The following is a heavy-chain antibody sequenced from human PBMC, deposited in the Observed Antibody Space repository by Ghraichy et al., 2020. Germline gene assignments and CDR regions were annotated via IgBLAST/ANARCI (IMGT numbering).Heavy chain of an antibody. CDR3: ASVLDYYDSSGYLYWFDP. CDR1: GGSISSSSYY. CDR2: IYYSGST. J-gene: IGHJ5*02. Sequence: SETLSLTCTVSGGSISSSSYYWGWIRQPPGKGLEWIGSIYYSGSTYYNPSLKSRVTISVDTSKNQFSLKLSSVTAADTAVYYCASVLDYYDSSGYLYWFDPWGQGTLVTVSS. D-gene: IGHD3-22*01. V-gene: IGHV4-39*07.